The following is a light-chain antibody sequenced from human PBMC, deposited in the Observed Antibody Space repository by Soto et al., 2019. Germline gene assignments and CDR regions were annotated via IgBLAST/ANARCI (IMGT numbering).Light chain of an antibody. CDR3: AAWDDSLSGRV. Sequence: QSVLTQPPSASGTPGQRVSISCSGGSSNIGSHNVYWYQQLPGTAPKLLIFKNNQLPSGVPDRFSGSKSGTSASLAISGLRSEDAADYYCAAWDDSLSGRVFGTGTKLTVL. J-gene: IGLJ1*01. CDR1: SSNIGSHN. V-gene: IGLV1-47*01. CDR2: KNN.